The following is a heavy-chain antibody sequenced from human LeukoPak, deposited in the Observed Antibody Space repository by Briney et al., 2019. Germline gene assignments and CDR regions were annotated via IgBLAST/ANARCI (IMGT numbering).Heavy chain of an antibody. CDR2: IGTAADT. CDR1: GFTFRSYD. D-gene: IGHD4-17*01. J-gene: IGHJ6*03. V-gene: IGHV3-13*01. CDR3: AKRRHDYGDYYYMDV. Sequence: GGSLRLSCAASGFTFRSYDMHWVRQVTGKGLEWVSAIGTAADTYSPGSVKGRFTISRVNSKNTLYLQMNSLRADDTAVYYCAKRRHDYGDYYYMDVWGKGTTVTVSS.